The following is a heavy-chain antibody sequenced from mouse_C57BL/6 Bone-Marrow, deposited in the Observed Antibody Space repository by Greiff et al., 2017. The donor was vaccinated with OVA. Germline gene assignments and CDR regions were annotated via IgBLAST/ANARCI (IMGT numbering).Heavy chain of an antibody. CDR1: GFSLTSYG. D-gene: IGHD6-5*01. Sequence: QVQLQQSGPGLVQPSQSLSITCTVSGFSLTSYGVHWVSQSPGKGLEWLGVIWSGGSTDYNAAFISRMSISKNNSKSQFFFKKNSLLADDTAIDYCARNSLLSYAMDYWGQGTSVTVSS. CDR2: IWSGGST. J-gene: IGHJ4*01. CDR3: ARNSLLSYAMDY. V-gene: IGHV2-2*01.